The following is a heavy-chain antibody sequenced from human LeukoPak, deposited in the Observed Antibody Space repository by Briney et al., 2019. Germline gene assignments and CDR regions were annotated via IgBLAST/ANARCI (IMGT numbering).Heavy chain of an antibody. CDR3: ATIKRGSIYGYFDF. CDR2: MFDSVNT. Sequence: PSETLSLTCTVSVGSITSHYRSWIRQPPGKGLEWIAYMFDSVNTKDNPSLKSRLTLSADTSNNQFSLRLRSVTAADTAVYYCATIKRGSIYGYFDFWGQGIKVTVSS. CDR1: VGSITSHY. J-gene: IGHJ4*02. V-gene: IGHV4-59*11. D-gene: IGHD5-18*01.